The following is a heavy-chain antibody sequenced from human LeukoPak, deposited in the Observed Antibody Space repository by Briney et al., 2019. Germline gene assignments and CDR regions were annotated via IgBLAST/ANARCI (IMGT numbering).Heavy chain of an antibody. Sequence: GGSLRLSRAAPGFTFSSYEMKWVRQAPGKGLEWGSYISSSGSTIYYADSVKGRFTISRDNAKNSLYLQMNSLRAEDTAGYYCARRRDYYDSSGYYFYFDYWGQGTLVTVSS. D-gene: IGHD3-22*01. CDR3: ARRRDYYDSSGYYFYFDY. V-gene: IGHV3-48*03. J-gene: IGHJ4*02. CDR2: ISSSGSTI. CDR1: GFTFSSYE.